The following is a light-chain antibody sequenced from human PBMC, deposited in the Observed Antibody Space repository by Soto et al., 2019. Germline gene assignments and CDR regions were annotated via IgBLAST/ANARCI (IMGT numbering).Light chain of an antibody. CDR2: GAS. V-gene: IGKV3-20*01. J-gene: IGKJ5*01. Sequence: LTHAPGTLFLSSGERATLYCRTSQSVSSNYITWYQQKPGQAPRRLIFGASSRATGIPDRFSGSGSGTDFTLTISRLEAEDFAVYYCPQYGSSPITFGHGTRLEIK. CDR3: PQYGSSPIT. CDR1: QSVSSNY.